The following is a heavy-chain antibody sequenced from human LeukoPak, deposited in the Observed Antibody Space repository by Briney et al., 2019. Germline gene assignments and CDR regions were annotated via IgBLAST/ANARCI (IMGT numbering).Heavy chain of an antibody. D-gene: IGHD7-27*01. CDR3: ATRKLGNDY. CDR2: ISYDGSNK. J-gene: IGHJ4*02. V-gene: IGHV3-30*03. CDR1: GFTFRSYG. Sequence: GRSLRLSCAASGFTFRSYGMHWVRQAPGKGLEWVAVISYDGSNKYYADSVKGRFTISRDNSKNTLYLQMNSLRAEDTAVYYCATRKLGNDYWGQGTLVTVSS.